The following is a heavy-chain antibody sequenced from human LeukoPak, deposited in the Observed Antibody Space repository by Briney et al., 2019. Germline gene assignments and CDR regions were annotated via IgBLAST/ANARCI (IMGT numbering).Heavy chain of an antibody. CDR3: AGRGAYYGSGSYGSLGY. CDR1: GGSISGYY. V-gene: IGHV4-38-2*02. Sequence: SETLSLTCTVSGGSISGYYWGWIRQPPGKGLEWIGSIYHSGSTYYNPSLKSRVTISVDTSKNQFSLKLSSVTAADTAVYYCAGRGAYYGSGSYGSLGYWGQGTLVTVSS. D-gene: IGHD3-10*01. J-gene: IGHJ4*02. CDR2: IYHSGST.